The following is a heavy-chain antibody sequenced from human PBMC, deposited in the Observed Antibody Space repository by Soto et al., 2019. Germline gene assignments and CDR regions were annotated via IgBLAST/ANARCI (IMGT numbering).Heavy chain of an antibody. CDR2: INLDGSEK. CDR3: ARDGSSSWYSYDYRGMDV. J-gene: IGHJ6*02. Sequence: EGQLVESGGGLVQPGGSLRLSCAASGFTFRTYWLSWVRQVPGKGLEWVANINLDGSEKNYVDSVKGRFSISRDNARNSLYLQKSSLSAEDTALYYCARDGSSSWYSYDYRGMDVWGQGSTVTVSS. V-gene: IGHV3-7*05. D-gene: IGHD5-18*01. CDR1: GFTFRTYW.